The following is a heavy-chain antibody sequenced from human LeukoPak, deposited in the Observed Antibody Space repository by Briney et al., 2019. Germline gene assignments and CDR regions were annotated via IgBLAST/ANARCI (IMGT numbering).Heavy chain of an antibody. CDR2: IIPIFGTA. Sequence: ASVKVSCKASGGTFSSYAISWVRQAPGQGLEWMGGIIPIFGTANYAQNFQGRVTITADESTSTAYMELSSLRSEDTAVYYCARDYPPNDYGGNGDDAFDIWGQGTMVTVSS. J-gene: IGHJ3*02. D-gene: IGHD4-23*01. CDR1: GGTFSSYA. CDR3: ARDYPPNDYGGNGDDAFDI. V-gene: IGHV1-69*13.